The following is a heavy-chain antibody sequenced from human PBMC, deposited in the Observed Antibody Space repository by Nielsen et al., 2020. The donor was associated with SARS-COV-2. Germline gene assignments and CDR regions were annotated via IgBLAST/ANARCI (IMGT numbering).Heavy chain of an antibody. J-gene: IGHJ4*02. CDR3: ATQTSTGESEF. CDR1: GFTFSRHW. D-gene: IGHD3-10*01. V-gene: IGHV3-7*03. CDR2: IKEDGSEK. Sequence: GESLKISCAASGFTFSRHWMSWVRQAPGKGLEWVANIKEDGSEKYYVDSVKGRFTISRDDAKNTLFLQMNNLRAEDTAVYYCATQTSTGESEFWGQGTLVTVSS.